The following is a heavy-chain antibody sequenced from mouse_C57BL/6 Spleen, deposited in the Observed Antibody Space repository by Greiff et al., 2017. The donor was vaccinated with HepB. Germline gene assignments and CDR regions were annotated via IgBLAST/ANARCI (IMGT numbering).Heavy chain of an antibody. V-gene: IGHV1-55*01. CDR1: GYTFTSYW. Sequence: QVQLQQPGAELVKPGASVKMSCKASGYTFTSYWITWVKQRPGQGLEWIGDIYPGSGSTNYNEKFKSKATLTVDTSSSTAYMQLSSLTSEDSAVYYWARLYYDGSSYEAMDYWGQGTSVTVSS. CDR2: IYPGSGST. J-gene: IGHJ4*01. CDR3: ARLYYDGSSYEAMDY. D-gene: IGHD1-1*01.